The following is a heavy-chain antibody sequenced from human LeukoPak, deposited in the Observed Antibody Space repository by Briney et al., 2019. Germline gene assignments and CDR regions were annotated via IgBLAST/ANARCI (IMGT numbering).Heavy chain of an antibody. CDR1: GFIVSSTY. D-gene: IGHD6-13*01. J-gene: IGHJ6*02. V-gene: IGHV3-53*01. CDR2: IYSGGTT. Sequence: GGSLRLSFAASGFIVSSTYMNWVRQAPGKGLEWVSVIYSGGTTYYADSVKGRFTIFRDNSKNTLYLQMNSLRAEDTAIYYCARDGIAAIDYYYGMDVWGQGTTVTVSS. CDR3: ARDGIAAIDYYYGMDV.